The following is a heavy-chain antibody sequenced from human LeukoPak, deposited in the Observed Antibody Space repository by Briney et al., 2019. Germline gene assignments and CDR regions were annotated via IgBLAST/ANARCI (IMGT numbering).Heavy chain of an antibody. J-gene: IGHJ4*02. Sequence: PGGSLRLSCAASGFTFSSYSMNWVRQAPGKGLEWVSSISSSSYIYYADSVKGRFTISRDNAKNSLYLQMNSLRAEDTAVYYCARERGVVGATYYYLDYWGQGTLVTVSS. D-gene: IGHD1-26*01. CDR2: ISSSSYI. V-gene: IGHV3-21*01. CDR3: ARERGVVGATYYYLDY. CDR1: GFTFSSYS.